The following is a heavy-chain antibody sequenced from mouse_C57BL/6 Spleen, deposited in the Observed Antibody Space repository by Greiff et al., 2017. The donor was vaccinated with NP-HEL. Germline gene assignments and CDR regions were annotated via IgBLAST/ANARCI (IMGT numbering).Heavy chain of an antibody. J-gene: IGHJ4*01. D-gene: IGHD2-3*01. CDR3: ARVGGYYVEYAMDY. CDR2: IYPGDGDT. CDR1: GYTFTSYW. V-gene: IGHV1-82*01. Sequence: QVQLQQPGAELVRPGTSVKLSCKASGYTFTSYWMHWVKQRPGKGLEWIGRIYPGDGDTNYNGKFKGKATLTADKSSSTAYMQLSSLTSEDSAVYFCARVGGYYVEYAMDYWGKGTSVTVSS.